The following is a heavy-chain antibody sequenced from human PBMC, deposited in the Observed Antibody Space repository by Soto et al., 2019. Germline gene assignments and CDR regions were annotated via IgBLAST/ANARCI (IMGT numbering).Heavy chain of an antibody. CDR1: GYTFFSYA. CDR3: ARFLGPTSSEHWFDP. J-gene: IGHJ5*02. Sequence: KLVQSGAEVKKPGASVKVSCQTSGYTFFSYAITWVRQAPGQGLEWMGWVSGYNGHTNYAQKFQERVTMTRDISTTTVFMEVRNLRSDDTAVYYCARFLGPTSSEHWFDPWGQGTLVTVSS. V-gene: IGHV1-18*01. CDR2: VSGYNGHT. D-gene: IGHD1-26*01.